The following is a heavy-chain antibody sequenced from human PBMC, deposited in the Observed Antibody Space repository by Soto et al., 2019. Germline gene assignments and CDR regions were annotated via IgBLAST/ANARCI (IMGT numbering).Heavy chain of an antibody. D-gene: IGHD3-9*01. Sequence: PSETLSLTCAVSGYSISSGYYWGWIRQPPGKGLEWIGSIYHSGSTYYNPSLKSRDTISVDTSKNQFSLKLSSVTAADTAVYYCARDHGGQKLVLRYFDWSFNWLDPWGQGTLVTVSS. CDR2: IYHSGST. CDR1: GYSISSGYY. CDR3: ARDHGGQKLVLRYFDWSFNWLDP. V-gene: IGHV4-38-2*02. J-gene: IGHJ5*01.